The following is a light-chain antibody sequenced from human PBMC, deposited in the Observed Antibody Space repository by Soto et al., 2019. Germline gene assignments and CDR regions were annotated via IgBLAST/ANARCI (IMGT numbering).Light chain of an antibody. J-gene: IGLJ2*01. CDR2: EVR. CDR1: SSDVGGYNY. Sequence: QSALTQPASVSGSPGQSNTISCTGTSSDVGGYNYVSWYQQHPGKAHKLMIYEVRNRPSGVSHRSSGSKSGNTASLTISGLQAEDEPGYYCSSYPRNSPMVFGGGTKLTVL. V-gene: IGLV2-14*01. CDR3: SSYPRNSPMV.